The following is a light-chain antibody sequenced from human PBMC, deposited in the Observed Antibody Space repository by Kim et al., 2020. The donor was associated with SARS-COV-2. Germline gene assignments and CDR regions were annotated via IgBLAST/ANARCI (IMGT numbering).Light chain of an antibody. J-gene: IGKJ4*01. Sequence: SPGERATLSCRASHRVSSNYLAWYQRKPGQAPRLLNYGASSRATGIPDRFSGSGSGTDFTLTISRLEPEDFAVFYCQQYGSSPLTFGGGTKVDIK. CDR3: QQYGSSPLT. CDR2: GAS. V-gene: IGKV3-20*01. CDR1: HRVSSNY.